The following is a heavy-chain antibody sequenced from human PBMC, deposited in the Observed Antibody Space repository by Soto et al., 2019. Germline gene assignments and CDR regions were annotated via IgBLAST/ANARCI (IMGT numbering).Heavy chain of an antibody. Sequence: LCGGSISNYYWHWIRQSPGTGLEWIGYIYYSGSTSYNPSLKSRVTISLDTSKNQFSLNLNSVTAADTAVYYCARGTVSSTSCCHFDPWGQGTLVTVSS. CDR3: ARGTVSSTSCCHFDP. CDR2: IYYSGST. CDR1: GGSISNYY. D-gene: IGHD2-2*01. V-gene: IGHV4-59*01. J-gene: IGHJ5*02.